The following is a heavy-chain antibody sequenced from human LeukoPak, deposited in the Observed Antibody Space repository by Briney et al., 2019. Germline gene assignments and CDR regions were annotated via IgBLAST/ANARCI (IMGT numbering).Heavy chain of an antibody. D-gene: IGHD6-19*01. V-gene: IGHV3-30*18. CDR2: ISYDGSNK. Sequence: GRSLRLSCAASGFTFSSYGMHWVRQAPGKGLEWVAVISYDGSNKYYADSVKGRFTISRDNSKNTLYLQMNNLRAEDTAVYYCAKDTYSSGLTFDPWGQGTLVTVSS. J-gene: IGHJ5*02. CDR1: GFTFSSYG. CDR3: AKDTYSSGLTFDP.